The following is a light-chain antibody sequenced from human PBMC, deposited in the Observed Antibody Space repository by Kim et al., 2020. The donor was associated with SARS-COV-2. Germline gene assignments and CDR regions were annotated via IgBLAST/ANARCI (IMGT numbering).Light chain of an antibody. V-gene: IGLV3-21*04. J-gene: IGLJ2*01. CDR3: QVWDSSSDHPRV. Sequence: GKTDRITCGGNNIGGKSVHWYQRKPGQAPVLVIYYDSDRPSGIPERFSGSNSGNTATLTISRVEAGDEADYYCQVWDSSSDHPRVFGGGTQLTVL. CDR2: YDS. CDR1: NIGGKS.